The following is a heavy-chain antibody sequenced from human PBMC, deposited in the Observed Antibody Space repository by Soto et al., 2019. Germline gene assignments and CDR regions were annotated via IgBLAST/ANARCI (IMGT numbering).Heavy chain of an antibody. CDR2: ISYDGSNK. Sequence: ESGGGVVQPGRSLRLSCAASGFTFSSYAMHWVRQAPGKGLEWVAVISYDGSNKYYADSVKGRFTISRDNSKNTLYLQMNSLRAEDTAVYYCARDHHRAYGAVAVWVDYWGQGTLVTVSS. D-gene: IGHD6-19*01. J-gene: IGHJ4*02. CDR3: ARDHHRAYGAVAVWVDY. CDR1: GFTFSSYA. V-gene: IGHV3-30-3*01.